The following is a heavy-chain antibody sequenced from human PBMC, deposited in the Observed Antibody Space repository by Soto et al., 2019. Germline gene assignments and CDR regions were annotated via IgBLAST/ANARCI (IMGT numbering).Heavy chain of an antibody. CDR3: ARRYGWLYFDY. CDR1: GDSISSSNYF. Sequence: SETLSLTCTVSGDSISSSNYFCGWIRQPPGKGLEWIGTIFYSGSTYYNPSLKSRVTISVDTSKNQFSLRLISVTAADTALYYCARRYGWLYFDYWGQGSLVTVSS. D-gene: IGHD6-19*01. CDR2: IFYSGST. V-gene: IGHV4-39*01. J-gene: IGHJ4*02.